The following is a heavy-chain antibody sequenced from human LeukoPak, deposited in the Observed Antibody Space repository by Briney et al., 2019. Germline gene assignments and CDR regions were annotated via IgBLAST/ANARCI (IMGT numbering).Heavy chain of an antibody. D-gene: IGHD1-26*01. CDR2: FDPEDGET. CDR1: GYTLTELS. J-gene: IGHJ3*02. CDR3: ATESYSGSYLYAFDI. Sequence: GASVKVSCKVSGYTLTELSMHWVRQAPGKGLEWMGGFDPEDGETIYAQKFQGRVTMTVDTSTDTAYMELSSLRSEDTAVYYCATESYSGSYLYAFDIWGQGTMVTVSS. V-gene: IGHV1-24*01.